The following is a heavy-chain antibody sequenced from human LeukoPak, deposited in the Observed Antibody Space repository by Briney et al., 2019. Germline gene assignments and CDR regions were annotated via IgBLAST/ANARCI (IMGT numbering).Heavy chain of an antibody. J-gene: IGHJ4*02. D-gene: IGHD6-13*01. V-gene: IGHV3-23*01. CDR3: AKGHSLGGFDY. CDR2: ISGSGGST. CDR1: AFTFSSHA. Sequence: GSLRLSCSASAFTFSSHAMSWVRQAPGKGMEWVSAISGSGGSTYYADSVKGRFTISRDNSKNTLYLLMNSLRAEDTAVYYCAKGHSLGGFDYWGQGTLVTVSS.